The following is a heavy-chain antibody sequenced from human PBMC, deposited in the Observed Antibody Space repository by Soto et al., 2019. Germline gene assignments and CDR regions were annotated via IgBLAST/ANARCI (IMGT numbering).Heavy chain of an antibody. Sequence: QVQLQQWGAGLLKPSETLSLTCAVYGGSFSGYYWSWIRQPPGKGLEWIGEINHSGSTNYNPSLKRRVTXXVXTXXNQFSLKLNSVTAADTAVYYCARVAIFGVARAADYWGQGTLVTVSS. CDR2: INHSGST. CDR3: ARVAIFGVARAADY. V-gene: IGHV4-34*01. D-gene: IGHD3-3*01. J-gene: IGHJ4*02. CDR1: GGSFSGYY.